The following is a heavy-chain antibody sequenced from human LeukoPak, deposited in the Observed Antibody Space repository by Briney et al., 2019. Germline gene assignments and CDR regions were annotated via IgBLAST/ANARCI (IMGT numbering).Heavy chain of an antibody. CDR2: IYYSGST. Sequence: SETLSLTCTVSGGSISSSSYYWGWIRQPPGKGLEWIGSIYYSGSTYYNPSLKSRVTISVDTSKNQFSLKLSSVTAADTAVYYCAGHGSPSAAAGDFDYWGQGTLVTVSS. CDR1: GGSISSSSYY. V-gene: IGHV4-39*01. J-gene: IGHJ4*02. CDR3: AGHGSPSAAAGDFDY. D-gene: IGHD6-13*01.